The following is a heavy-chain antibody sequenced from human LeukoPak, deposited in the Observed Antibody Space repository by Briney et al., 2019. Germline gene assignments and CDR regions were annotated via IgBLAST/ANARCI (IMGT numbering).Heavy chain of an antibody. J-gene: IGHJ5*02. D-gene: IGHD4-23*01. CDR2: MKGAGGEI. CDR1: GFPFSTSR. CDR3: ARDRGYSTFDN. V-gene: IGHV3-7*01. Sequence: GGSLRLSCAASGFPFSTSRMSWVRQAPGKGLEWVSNMKGAGGEIIYVDSVKGRFTISRDNAKNSLYLHMNSLRVEDTAVYYCARDRGYSTFDNWGQGTLVTVSS.